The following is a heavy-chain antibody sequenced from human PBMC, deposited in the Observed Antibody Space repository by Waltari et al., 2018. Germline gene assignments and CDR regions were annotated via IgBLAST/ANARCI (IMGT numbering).Heavy chain of an antibody. V-gene: IGHV3-7*01. J-gene: IGHJ4*02. Sequence: EVHLVESGGGLVQPGGSLRLSCAASGFTFSTYWMTWVRQAPGKGLEWLANIKDDGIEINYVDSVKGRFTISRDNAKNSLYWQMNSLRAGDTAVYYCARDPHYSNFDYWGQGTLVTVSS. D-gene: IGHD4-4*01. CDR2: IKDDGIEI. CDR1: GFTFSTYW. CDR3: ARDPHYSNFDY.